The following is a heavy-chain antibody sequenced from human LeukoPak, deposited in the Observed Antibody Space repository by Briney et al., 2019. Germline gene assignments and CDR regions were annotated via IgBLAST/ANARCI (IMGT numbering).Heavy chain of an antibody. Sequence: GGSLRLSCAASGFTFSSYGMHLVRQAPGKGLEWVAVIWYDGSNKYYADSVKGRFTISRDNSKNTLYLQMNSLRAEDTAVYYCARAHGVATLGGDFDYWGQGTLVTVSS. V-gene: IGHV3-33*01. CDR1: GFTFSSYG. CDR2: IWYDGSNK. J-gene: IGHJ4*02. D-gene: IGHD5-12*01. CDR3: ARAHGVATLGGDFDY.